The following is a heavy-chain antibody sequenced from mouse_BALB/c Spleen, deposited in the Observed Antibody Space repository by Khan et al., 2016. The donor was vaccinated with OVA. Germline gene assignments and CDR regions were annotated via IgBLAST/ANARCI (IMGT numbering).Heavy chain of an antibody. D-gene: IGHD2-10*02. V-gene: IGHV1S29*02. J-gene: IGHJ2*01. CDR2: IYPYNGST. CDR1: GYTFTDYN. CDR3: ARTGYGNPFDY. Sequence: VQLQQSGPELVKPGASVKISCKASGYTFTDYNMNWVKQSPGKSLEWIGYIYPYNGSTAYNQKFKSKATLTVDNSSSTAYMELRSLTSEDSAVYYCARTGYGNPFDYWGQGTTLTVSS.